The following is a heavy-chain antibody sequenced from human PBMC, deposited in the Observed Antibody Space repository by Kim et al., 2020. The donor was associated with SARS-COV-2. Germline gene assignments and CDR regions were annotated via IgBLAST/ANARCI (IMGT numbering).Heavy chain of an antibody. CDR3: ATSSGYSGSYYERAFDI. J-gene: IGHJ3*02. D-gene: IGHD1-26*01. Sequence: ASVKVSCKASGYTFTSYDINWVRQATGQGLEWMGWMNPNSGNTGYAQKFQGRVTMTRNTSISTAYMELSSLRSEDTAVYYCATSSGYSGSYYERAFDIWGQGTMVTVSS. CDR2: MNPNSGNT. CDR1: GYTFTSYD. V-gene: IGHV1-8*01.